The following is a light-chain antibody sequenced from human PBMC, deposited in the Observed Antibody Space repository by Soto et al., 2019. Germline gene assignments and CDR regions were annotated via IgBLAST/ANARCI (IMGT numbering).Light chain of an antibody. CDR2: AAS. Sequence: DIQLTQSPSFLSASVGDRVTITCRASQGISSYLAWYQQKPGKAPKLLIYAASTLQSGVPSRFSGSGSGTEFTLTISSLQPEHFETYYCQQLNSYHTFGQRTRLEIK. V-gene: IGKV1-9*01. J-gene: IGKJ5*01. CDR1: QGISSY. CDR3: QQLNSYHT.